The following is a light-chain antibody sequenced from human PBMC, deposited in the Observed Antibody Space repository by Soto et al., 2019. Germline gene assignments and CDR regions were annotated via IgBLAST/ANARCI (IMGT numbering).Light chain of an antibody. CDR2: NAF. V-gene: IGKV3-15*01. CDR1: QSVSSN. J-gene: IGKJ1*01. CDR3: QQYQNWPWT. Sequence: EIVMTQSPATLSVSPGERATLSCRASQSVSSNLAWYQQKPGQAPRLLIKNAFTRDNDIPARFGGSGSGTEFTLTISSLQSEDFAIYYCQQYQNWPWTFGQGTRVDIK.